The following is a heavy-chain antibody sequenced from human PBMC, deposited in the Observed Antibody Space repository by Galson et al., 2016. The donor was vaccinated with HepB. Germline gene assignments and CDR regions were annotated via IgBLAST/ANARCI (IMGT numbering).Heavy chain of an antibody. CDR1: GFSLATSGLG. J-gene: IGHJ5*02. Sequence: PALVKPTQTLTLTCSFSGFSLATSGLGVGWIRQTPGKALEWLALVYWDDDKRYTASLKTRLSITKDPSTNQVVLTLTDVNPDDTGRYYWARGREGGLSNWFDPWGQGTLVTVSS. CDR2: VYWDDDK. V-gene: IGHV2-5*02. D-gene: IGHD3-16*01. CDR3: ARGREGGLSNWFDP.